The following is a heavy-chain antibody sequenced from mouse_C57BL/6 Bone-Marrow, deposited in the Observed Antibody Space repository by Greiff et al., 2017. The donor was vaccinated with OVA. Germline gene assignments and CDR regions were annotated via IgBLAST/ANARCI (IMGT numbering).Heavy chain of an antibody. D-gene: IGHD4-1*01. CDR2: IYPGNSDT. CDR3: TRHYDWDVDDY. J-gene: IGHJ2*01. Sequence: EVQLQQSGTVLARPGASVKMSCKTSGYTFTSYWMHWVKQRPGQGLEWIGAIYPGNSDTSYNQKFKGKAKLTAVTSASTAYMELSSLTNEDAAVYYCTRHYDWDVDDYWGQGTTLTVSS. CDR1: GYTFTSYW. V-gene: IGHV1-5*01.